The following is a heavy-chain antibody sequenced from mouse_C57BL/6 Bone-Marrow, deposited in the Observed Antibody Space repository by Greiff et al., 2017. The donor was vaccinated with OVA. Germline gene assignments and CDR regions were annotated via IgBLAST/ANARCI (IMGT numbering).Heavy chain of an antibody. J-gene: IGHJ2*01. CDR3: ARRLYSNHFDY. CDR1: GFTFSDYG. Sequence: EVKLVESGGGLVKPGGSLKLSCAASGFTFSDYGMHWVRQAPEKGLEWVAYISSGSSTIYYAVTVKGRFTISRDNAKNTLFLQMTSLRSEDTAMYYCARRLYSNHFDYWGQGTTLTVSS. D-gene: IGHD2-5*01. V-gene: IGHV5-17*01. CDR2: ISSGSSTI.